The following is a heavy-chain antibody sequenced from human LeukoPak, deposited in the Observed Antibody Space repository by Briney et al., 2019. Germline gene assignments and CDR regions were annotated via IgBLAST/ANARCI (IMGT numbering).Heavy chain of an antibody. Sequence: ASVKVSCKASGYTFTGYYMHWVRQAPGQGLEWMGWINPNSGGTHYAQKFQGRVTMTRDTSISTAYMDLSRLRSDDTAVYYCAKGSGASRPYYFDSWGQGTLVTVSS. D-gene: IGHD3-10*01. J-gene: IGHJ4*02. CDR3: AKGSGASRPYYFDS. CDR2: INPNSGGT. V-gene: IGHV1-2*02. CDR1: GYTFTGYY.